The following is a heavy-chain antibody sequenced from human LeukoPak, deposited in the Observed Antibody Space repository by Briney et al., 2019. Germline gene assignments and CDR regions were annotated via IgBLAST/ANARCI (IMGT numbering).Heavy chain of an antibody. CDR3: ARKEQQLAFDY. D-gene: IGHD6-13*01. CDR2: ISAYNGNT. Sequence: GASVKVSCKASGYTFTSYGTSWVRQAPGQGLEWMGWISAYNGNTHYAQRLQGRVTMTTDTSTSTAYMELRSLRSDDTAMYYCARKEQQLAFDYWGQGTLVTVSS. J-gene: IGHJ4*02. V-gene: IGHV1-18*04. CDR1: GYTFTSYG.